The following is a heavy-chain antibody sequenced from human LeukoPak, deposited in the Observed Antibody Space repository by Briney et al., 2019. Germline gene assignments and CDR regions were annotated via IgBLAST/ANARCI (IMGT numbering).Heavy chain of an antibody. Sequence: SETLSLTCAVYGGSFSGYYWSWIRQPPGKGLEWIGEINHSGSTNYNPSLKSRVTISVDTSKNQISLKLSSVTAADTAVYYCARDETVFGWFDPWGQGTLVTVSS. CDR2: INHSGST. D-gene: IGHD3-3*01. V-gene: IGHV4-34*01. CDR1: GGSFSGYY. CDR3: ARDETVFGWFDP. J-gene: IGHJ5*02.